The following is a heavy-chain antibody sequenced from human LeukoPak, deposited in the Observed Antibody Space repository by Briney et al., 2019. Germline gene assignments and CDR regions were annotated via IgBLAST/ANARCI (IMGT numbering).Heavy chain of an antibody. CDR1: GDNVSGNRAA. J-gene: IGHJ5*02. V-gene: IGHV6-1*01. D-gene: IGHD2-2*01. CDR2: TFYRSKWYS. CDR3: ARCKGGSRIVVVPAARGWFDP. Sequence: SQTLSLTCAISGDNVSGNRAAWNWIRQSPSRGLEWLGRTFYRSKWYSDYAVSVKSRITINPDTSKNQFSLQMNSVTPDDTAVYYCARCKGGSRIVVVPAARGWFDPWGQGTLVTVSS.